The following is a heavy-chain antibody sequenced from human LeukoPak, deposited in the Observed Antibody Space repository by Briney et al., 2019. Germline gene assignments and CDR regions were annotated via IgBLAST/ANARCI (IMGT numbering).Heavy chain of an antibody. Sequence: GGSLRLSCAASGFTFSSYGMHWVRQAPGKGLEWVAFIRYDGSNKYYADSVKGRFTISRDNSKNTLYLQMNSLRAEDTAVYYCAKDHPIFGVVIYYWGQGTLVTVSS. V-gene: IGHV3-30*02. J-gene: IGHJ4*02. CDR3: AKDHPIFGVVIYY. CDR2: IRYDGSNK. CDR1: GFTFSSYG. D-gene: IGHD3-3*01.